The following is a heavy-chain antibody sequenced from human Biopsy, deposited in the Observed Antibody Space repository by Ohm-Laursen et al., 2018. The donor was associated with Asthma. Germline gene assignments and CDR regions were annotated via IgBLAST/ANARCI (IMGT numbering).Heavy chain of an antibody. J-gene: IGHJ4*02. CDR1: GFTFGDYW. D-gene: IGHD3-22*01. V-gene: IGHV3-53*01. CDR3: ARGDSSNWSHYYFDY. CDR2: IYSGGTS. Sequence: SLRLSCAASGFTFGDYWMSGVRQVPGKGLEWVSVIYSGGTSHTADSVRGRFTISRDYSKNTLYLQMHSLRAEDTAVYYCARGDSSNWSHYYFDYWGQGTLVTVSS.